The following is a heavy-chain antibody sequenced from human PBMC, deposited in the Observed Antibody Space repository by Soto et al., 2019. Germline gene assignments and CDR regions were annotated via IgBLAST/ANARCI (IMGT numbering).Heavy chain of an antibody. V-gene: IGHV1-69*01. J-gene: IGHJ6*02. D-gene: IGHD2-2*01. CDR1: GGTFSSYA. Sequence: QVQLVQSGAEVKKPGSWVKVSCKASGGTFSSYAISWVRQAPGQGLEWMGGIIPIFGTANYAQKFQGRVTITADESTSTAYMELSSLRSEDTAVYYCARSGHCSSTSCYSYYYYGMDVWGQGTTVTVSS. CDR2: IIPIFGTA. CDR3: ARSGHCSSTSCYSYYYYGMDV.